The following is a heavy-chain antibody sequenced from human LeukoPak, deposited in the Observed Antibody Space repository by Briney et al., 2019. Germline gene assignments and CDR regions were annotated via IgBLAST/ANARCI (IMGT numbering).Heavy chain of an antibody. D-gene: IGHD2-8*02. V-gene: IGHV3-74*03. CDR2: IDTDGSST. Sequence: GGSLRLSCAASGFTFSSYWMHWVRQAPGKGLVWVSRIDTDGSSTTYAESVRGCFTTSSDYAKNTLFLQMDNPRAGETGVYYCATGLQRVPAGLSDYWGRGTLVTVSS. CDR3: ATGLQRVPAGLSDY. J-gene: IGHJ4*02. CDR1: GFTFSSYW.